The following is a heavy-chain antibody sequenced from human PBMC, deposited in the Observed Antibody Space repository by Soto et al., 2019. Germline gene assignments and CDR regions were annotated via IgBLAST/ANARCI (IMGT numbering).Heavy chain of an antibody. D-gene: IGHD3-10*01. Sequence: ASVKVSCKASGFTFTTYGITWVRQAPGQGLEWMGWISAYNGDTNYAQKFQGRVTMTTDTSTSTAYMELRSLRSDDTAVYYCARDSSYYGSGTYRVDPLGQGTLLTVSS. CDR2: ISAYNGDT. J-gene: IGHJ5*02. CDR1: GFTFTTYG. V-gene: IGHV1-18*04. CDR3: ARDSSYYGSGTYRVDP.